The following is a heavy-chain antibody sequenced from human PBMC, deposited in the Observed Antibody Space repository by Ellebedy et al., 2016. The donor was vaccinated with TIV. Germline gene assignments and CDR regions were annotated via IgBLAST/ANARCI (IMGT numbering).Heavy chain of an antibody. Sequence: PGGSLRLSCTASGFTFGDYAMSWFRKAPGKGLEWVGFIRSKAYGGTTEYAASVKGRFTISRDDSKSIAYLQMNSLKTEDTAVYYCTRLYDSQWLVRVHDAFDIWGQGTMVTVSS. CDR2: IRSKAYGGTT. CDR3: TRLYDSQWLVRVHDAFDI. D-gene: IGHD6-19*01. V-gene: IGHV3-49*03. J-gene: IGHJ3*02. CDR1: GFTFGDYA.